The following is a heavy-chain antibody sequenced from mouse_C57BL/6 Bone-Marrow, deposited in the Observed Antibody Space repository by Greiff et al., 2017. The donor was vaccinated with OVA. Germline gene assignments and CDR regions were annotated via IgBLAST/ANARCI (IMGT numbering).Heavy chain of an antibody. V-gene: IGHV3-6*01. CDR3: ARDLLWYNWYFDV. CDR2: ISYDGSN. Sequence: EVKLEESGPGLVKPSQSLSLTCSVPGYSITSGYYWNWIRQFPGNKLEWMGYISYDGSNNYNPSLKNRISITRDTSKNQFFLKLNSVTTEDTATYYCARDLLWYNWYFDVWGTGTTVTVSS. D-gene: IGHD2-1*01. J-gene: IGHJ1*03. CDR1: GYSITSGYY.